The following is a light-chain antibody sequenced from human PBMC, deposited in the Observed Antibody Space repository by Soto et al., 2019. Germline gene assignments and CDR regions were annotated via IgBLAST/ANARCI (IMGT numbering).Light chain of an antibody. V-gene: IGKV3-20*01. J-gene: IGKJ1*01. CDR3: QQYDNSLWT. Sequence: EIVLTQSPGTLSLSPGERASLSCRASQTVSSVHLAWYQHKPGQAPRLLIYGASRRATGVPDRFSGSGSGTDFTLTISRLEPEEFAVYSCQQYDNSLWTFGQGTKVEVK. CDR1: QTVSSVH. CDR2: GAS.